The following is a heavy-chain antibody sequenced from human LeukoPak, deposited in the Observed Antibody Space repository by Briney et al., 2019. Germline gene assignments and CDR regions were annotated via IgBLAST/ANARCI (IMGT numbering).Heavy chain of an antibody. CDR1: GGTFSSYT. D-gene: IGHD4-17*01. Sequence: SVNVSCTASGGTFSSYTISWVRQPPGQGLEWMGRIIPILGIANYAQKFQGRVTITADKSTSTAYMELSSLRSEDTAVYYCARTRDYGNWYFDLWGRGTLVTVSS. J-gene: IGHJ2*01. CDR2: IIPILGIA. CDR3: ARTRDYGNWYFDL. V-gene: IGHV1-69*02.